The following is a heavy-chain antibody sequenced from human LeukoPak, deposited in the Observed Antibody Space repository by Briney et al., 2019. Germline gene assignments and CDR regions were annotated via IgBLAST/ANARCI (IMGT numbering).Heavy chain of an antibody. CDR3: AKDRGYYYDSSAYGSYFDY. CDR1: GFTFDDYT. V-gene: IGHV3-43*01. J-gene: IGHJ4*02. D-gene: IGHD3-22*01. Sequence: GGSLRLSCEASGFTFDDYTMHWVRQSPGKGLEWVSLISWDGGTTYYADSVRGRFTISRDNSKNSLYLQMNSLRTEDTALYYCAKDRGYYYDSSAYGSYFDYRGQGTLVTVSS. CDR2: ISWDGGTT.